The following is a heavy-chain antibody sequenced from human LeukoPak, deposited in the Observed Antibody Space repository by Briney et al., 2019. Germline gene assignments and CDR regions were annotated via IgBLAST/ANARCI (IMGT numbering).Heavy chain of an antibody. V-gene: IGHV4-34*01. Sequence: SETLSLACAVYIDSFSNYHWNWIRQTPAKGMEWIGEVKSGGTNISPSLRSRVILSVDTSKNQFSLKLISVTVADTAIYYCARGQGATVPQVGKNWFDPWGQGTRVTVSS. J-gene: IGHJ5*02. CDR1: IDSFSNYH. CDR2: VKSGGT. D-gene: IGHD1-26*01. CDR3: ARGQGATVPQVGKNWFDP.